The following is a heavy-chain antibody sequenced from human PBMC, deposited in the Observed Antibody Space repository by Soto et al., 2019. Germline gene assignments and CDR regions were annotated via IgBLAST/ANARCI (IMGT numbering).Heavy chain of an antibody. V-gene: IGHV4-4*07. Sequence: PSETLSLTCTVSGGSISSYYWSWIRQPAGKGLEWIGRIYTSGSTNYNPSLKSRVTMSVDTSKNQFSLKPSSVTAADTAVYYCARDQLGERYYYGMDVWGQGTTVTVSS. J-gene: IGHJ6*02. CDR3: ARDQLGERYYYGMDV. CDR2: IYTSGST. D-gene: IGHD3-10*01. CDR1: GGSISSYY.